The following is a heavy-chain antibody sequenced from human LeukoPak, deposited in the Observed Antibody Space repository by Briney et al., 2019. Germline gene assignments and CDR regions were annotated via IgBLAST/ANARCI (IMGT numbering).Heavy chain of an antibody. CDR2: IYSGGST. Sequence: PGGSLRLSCAASGFPVSSNYMSWVRQAPGQGLEWGSVIYSGGSTYYADSVKGRFTISRDNSKNTLYLQMNSLRAEDTAVYYCARDHYGSESVSYYWGQGTLVTVSS. D-gene: IGHD3-10*01. V-gene: IGHV3-53*01. CDR3: ARDHYGSESVSYY. CDR1: GFPVSSNY. J-gene: IGHJ4*02.